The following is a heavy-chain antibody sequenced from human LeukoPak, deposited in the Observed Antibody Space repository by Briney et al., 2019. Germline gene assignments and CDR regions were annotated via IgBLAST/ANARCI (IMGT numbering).Heavy chain of an antibody. J-gene: IGHJ3*02. CDR2: ISYSGRST. D-gene: IGHD3-10*01. CDR3: ARDNGDTYYYGSGSSAFDI. Sequence: GGSLRLSCAASGFTFESFGMNWVRQAPGKGLEWVSGISYSGRSTYYTDSVKGRFTISRDNAKNSLYLQMNSLRAEDTAVYYCARDNGDTYYYGSGSSAFDIWGQGTMVTVSS. V-gene: IGHV3-23*01. CDR1: GFTFESFG.